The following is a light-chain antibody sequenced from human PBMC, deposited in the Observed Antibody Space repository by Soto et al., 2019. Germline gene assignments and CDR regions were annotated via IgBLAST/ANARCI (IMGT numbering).Light chain of an antibody. V-gene: IGLV2-14*01. J-gene: IGLJ1*01. Sequence: QSALTQPASVSGSPGQSITISCTGTNSDVGDYNYVSWYQQHPGKAPKLIIYEVSNRPSGISDRFSASMSGNTASLTISGLQAEDEADYYCSSYTNSNTRVFGTGTKVTVL. CDR3: SSYTNSNTRV. CDR1: NSDVGDYNY. CDR2: EVS.